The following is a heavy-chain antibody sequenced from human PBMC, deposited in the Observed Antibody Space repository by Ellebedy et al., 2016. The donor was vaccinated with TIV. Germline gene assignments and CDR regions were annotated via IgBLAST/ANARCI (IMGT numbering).Heavy chain of an antibody. CDR1: RGPFNGYY. Sequence: SQTLSLTCAVYRGPFNGYYWSWIRQPPGKGLEWIGEINHSGSTNYNPSLKSRVTISVDTSKNQFSLKLSSVTAADTAVYYCARTSYYYYGMDVWGQGTTVTVSS. V-gene: IGHV4-34*01. D-gene: IGHD4-11*01. J-gene: IGHJ6*02. CDR2: INHSGST. CDR3: ARTSYYYYGMDV.